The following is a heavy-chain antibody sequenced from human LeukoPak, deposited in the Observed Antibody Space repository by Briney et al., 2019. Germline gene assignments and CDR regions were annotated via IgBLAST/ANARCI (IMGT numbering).Heavy chain of an antibody. J-gene: IGHJ3*02. D-gene: IGHD2-2*01. Sequence: SETLSLTCTVSGGSISSSSYYWGWIRQPPGKGLGWIGSIYYSGSTYYNPSLKSRVTISVDTSKNQFSLKLSSVTAADTAVYYCARLNCSSTSCLGAFDIWGQGTMATVSS. CDR3: ARLNCSSTSCLGAFDI. CDR1: GGSISSSSYY. V-gene: IGHV4-39*01. CDR2: IYYSGST.